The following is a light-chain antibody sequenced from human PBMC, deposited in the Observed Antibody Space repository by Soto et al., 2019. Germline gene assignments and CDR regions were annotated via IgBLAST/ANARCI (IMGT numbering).Light chain of an antibody. J-gene: IGLJ1*01. CDR1: NSDVGGYNY. CDR2: EVS. CDR3: SSYSSSSTFV. V-gene: IGLV2-14*01. Sequence: ALAQPASVSGSPGQSITISCTGTNSDVGGYNYVSWYLHHPGKAPKLMIYEVSDRPSGVSSRFSGSKSGNTASLTISGLQADDEADYYCSSYSSSSTFVFGTGTKVTVL.